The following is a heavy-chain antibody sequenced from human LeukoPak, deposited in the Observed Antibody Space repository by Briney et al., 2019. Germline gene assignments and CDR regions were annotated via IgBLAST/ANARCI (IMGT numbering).Heavy chain of an antibody. CDR1: GGSISTYY. CDR3: ARYYGDYVGLIDY. CDR2: IHYSGST. J-gene: IGHJ4*02. D-gene: IGHD4-17*01. V-gene: IGHV4-59*01. Sequence: SETLSLTCTVSGGSISTYYWSWIRQPPGKGLEWVGSIHYSGSTNYNPSLKSRVTISVDTSKNQFSLKLSSVTAADTAVYYCARYYGDYVGLIDYWGQGTLVTVSS.